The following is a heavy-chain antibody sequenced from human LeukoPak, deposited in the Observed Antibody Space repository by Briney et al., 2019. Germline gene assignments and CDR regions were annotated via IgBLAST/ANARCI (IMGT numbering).Heavy chain of an antibody. CDR3: ARHARIVIIPYYFDY. V-gene: IGHV4-61*05. CDR2: IYYSGST. CDR1: GGSISSSSYY. D-gene: IGHD3-10*01. Sequence: SETLSLTCTVSGGSISSSSYYWGWIRQPPGKGLEWIGYIYYSGSTNYNPSLKSRVTISVDTSKNQFSLKLSSVTAADTAVYYCARHARIVIIPYYFDYWGQGTLVTVSS. J-gene: IGHJ4*02.